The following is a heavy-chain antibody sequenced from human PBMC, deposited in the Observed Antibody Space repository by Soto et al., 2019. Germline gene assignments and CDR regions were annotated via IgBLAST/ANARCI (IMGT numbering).Heavy chain of an antibody. CDR3: ARVKMHTAMVVYYYYYGMDV. D-gene: IGHD5-18*01. CDR2: IIPIFGTA. CDR1: GGTFSGYA. V-gene: IGHV1-69*13. Sequence: SVKVSCKASGGTFSGYAISWVRQAPGQGLEWMGGIIPIFGTANYAQKFQGRVTITADESTSTAYMELSSLRSEDTAVYYCARVKMHTAMVVYYYYYGMDVWGQGTTVTVSS. J-gene: IGHJ6*02.